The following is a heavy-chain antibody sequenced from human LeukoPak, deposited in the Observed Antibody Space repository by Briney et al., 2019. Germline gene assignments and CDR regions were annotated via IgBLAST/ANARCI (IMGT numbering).Heavy chain of an antibody. CDR1: GFTVSSNY. V-gene: IGHV3-53*01. CDR3: ATARIAAARYFDL. Sequence: PGGSLRLSCAASGFTVSSNYMSWVRQAPGKGLEGVSVIYGGGSTYYADSVKGRFTISRDNSKNTLYLQMNSLRAEDTAVYYCATARIAAARYFDLWGRGTLVTVSS. D-gene: IGHD6-13*01. CDR2: IYGGGST. J-gene: IGHJ2*01.